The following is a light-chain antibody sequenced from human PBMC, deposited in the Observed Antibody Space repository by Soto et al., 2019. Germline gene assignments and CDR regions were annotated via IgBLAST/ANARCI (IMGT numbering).Light chain of an antibody. CDR1: QTVGRN. CDR3: QQYSSWLWT. V-gene: IGKV3-15*01. Sequence: EIVMTQSPTSLSVSPGERAILSCRASQTVGRNLAWYQQKPGQAPRLLIHTASTRATGVPARISGSVSGTEFTLTIASLQSEDFAVYYCQQYSSWLWTFGQGTKVDI. CDR2: TAS. J-gene: IGKJ1*01.